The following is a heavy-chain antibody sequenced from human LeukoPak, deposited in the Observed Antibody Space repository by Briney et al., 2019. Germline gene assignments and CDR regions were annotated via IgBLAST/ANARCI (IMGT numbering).Heavy chain of an antibody. Sequence: GGSLRLSCAASGFTFSTYATSWVRQPPGKGLEWVSAISSGAFTHYADSVKGRFTISRDNSRNTVYLQLNRLRVDDTAVYYCAKDLSSSSWYSPFDHWGQGTLVTVSS. CDR3: AKDLSSSSWYSPFDH. CDR2: ISSGAFT. CDR1: GFTFSTYA. V-gene: IGHV3-23*01. J-gene: IGHJ4*02. D-gene: IGHD6-13*01.